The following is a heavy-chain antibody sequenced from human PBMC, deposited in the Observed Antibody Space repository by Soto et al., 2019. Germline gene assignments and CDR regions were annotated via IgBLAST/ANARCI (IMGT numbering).Heavy chain of an antibody. V-gene: IGHV3-33*01. D-gene: IGHD5-18*01. J-gene: IGHJ4*02. CDR3: ARTAVDTAMVTMFDY. CDR1: GFTYSGYG. CDR2: IGHTGSFQ. Sequence: PGGSLRLSCAASGFTYSGYGMHWVRQAPGKGLEWVAVIGHTGSFQSYGDSVKGRFIVSRDNSKNTLYLQMNSLRAEDTAVYYCARTAVDTAMVTMFDYWGQGT.